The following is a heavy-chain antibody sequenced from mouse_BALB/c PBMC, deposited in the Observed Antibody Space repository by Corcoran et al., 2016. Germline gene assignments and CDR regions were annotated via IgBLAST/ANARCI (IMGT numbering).Heavy chain of an antibody. Sequence: QIQLVQSGPELKKTGETVKISCKASGYTFTNYGMNWVKQAPGKGSKWMGWINTYTGEPTYADDFKGRFAFSLETSASTAYLQINNLKNEDMATYFCAREPYAMDYWGQGTSVTVSS. J-gene: IGHJ4*01. CDR3: AREPYAMDY. CDR2: INTYTGEP. V-gene: IGHV9-1*02. CDR1: GYTFTNYG.